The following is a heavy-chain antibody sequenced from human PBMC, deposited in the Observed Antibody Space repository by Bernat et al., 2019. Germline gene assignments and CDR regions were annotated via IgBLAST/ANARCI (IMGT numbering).Heavy chain of an antibody. D-gene: IGHD6-6*01. V-gene: IGHV3-30*01. Sequence: QVQLVESGGGVVQPGRSLRLSCAASGFTFSTYAMHWVRQAPGKGLEWAAVMSYDGSNKYYADSVEGRFTISRDNSENTLYLQMNSLRAEDTAIYYCARDAQYSSSYYYYDMDVWGKGTAVTVSS. CDR2: MSYDGSNK. CDR1: GFTFSTYA. J-gene: IGHJ6*03. CDR3: ARDAQYSSSYYYYDMDV.